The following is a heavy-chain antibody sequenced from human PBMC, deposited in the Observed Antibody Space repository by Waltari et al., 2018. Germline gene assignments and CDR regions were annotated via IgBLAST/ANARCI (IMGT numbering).Heavy chain of an antibody. J-gene: IGHJ3*02. CDR1: GGTFSSYT. V-gene: IGHV1-2*06. Sequence: QVQLVQSGAEVKKPGSSVKVSCKASGGTFSSYTISWVRQAPGQGLEWMGRINPNSGGTNYAQKFQGRVTMTRDTSISTAYMELSRLRSDDTAVYYCAKKYDGYAFDIWGQGTMVTVSS. CDR3: AKKYDGYAFDI. CDR2: INPNSGGT. D-gene: IGHD3-3*01.